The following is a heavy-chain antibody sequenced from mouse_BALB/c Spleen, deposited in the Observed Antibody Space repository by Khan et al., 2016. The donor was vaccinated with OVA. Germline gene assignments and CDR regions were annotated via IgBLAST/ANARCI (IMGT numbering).Heavy chain of an antibody. V-gene: IGHV2-3*01. J-gene: IGHJ3*01. Sequence: QVQLKESGPGLVAPSQSLSITCTVSGFSLNSYGVSWVRQPPGKGLEWLGVIWGDGSTNYHSALISRLSISKDNSKSQVFLKVNSLQTDDTATYXWARPELTGSPAWFAYWGQGTLVTVSA. D-gene: IGHD1-1*01. CDR3: ARPELTGSPAWFAY. CDR1: GFSLNSYG. CDR2: IWGDGST.